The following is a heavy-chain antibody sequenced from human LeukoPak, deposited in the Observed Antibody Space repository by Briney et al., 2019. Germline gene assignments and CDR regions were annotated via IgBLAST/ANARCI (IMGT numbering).Heavy chain of an antibody. D-gene: IGHD6-13*01. CDR1: GFTFSDYY. J-gene: IGHJ4*02. Sequence: GGSLRLSCAASGFTFSDYYMSWIRQAPGKGLEWVSYISGSTIYTNYADSVKGRFTISRDNAKNSLYLQMNSLRAEDTAMYYCARDGAAAGPDRADFDLWGQGTLVTVS. CDR2: ISGSTIYT. V-gene: IGHV3-11*05. CDR3: ARDGAAAGPDRADFDL.